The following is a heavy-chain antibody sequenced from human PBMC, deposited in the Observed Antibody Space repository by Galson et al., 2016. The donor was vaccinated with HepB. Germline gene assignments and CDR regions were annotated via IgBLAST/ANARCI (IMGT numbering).Heavy chain of an antibody. CDR1: GGSISSSNW. CDR2: IYHSGST. J-gene: IGHJ4*02. Sequence: SETLSLTCAVSGGSISSSNWWSWVRQPPGKGLEWIGEIYHSGSTHYNPSLKSRDPISVDKSKNQFSLKLSYVTAADTAVYYCAMRDHCSSTTRRQRKIFGVVIAKRGSSPFDYWGQGTLVTVSS. V-gene: IGHV4-4*02. CDR3: AMRDHCSSTTRRQRKIFGVVIAKRGSSPFDY. D-gene: IGHD3-3*01.